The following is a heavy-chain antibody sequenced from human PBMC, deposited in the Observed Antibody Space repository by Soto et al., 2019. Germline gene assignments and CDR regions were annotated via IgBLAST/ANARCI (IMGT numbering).Heavy chain of an antibody. V-gene: IGHV4-4*07. CDR3: ARVGVVVPAANMGHYYYGMDV. D-gene: IGHD2-2*01. Sequence: SQTLSLTCTVSGGSISSYYWSWIRQPAGKGLEWIGRIYTSGSTNYNPSLKSRVTMSVDTSKNQFSLKLSSVTAADTAVYYCARVGVVVPAANMGHYYYGMDVWGQGTTVTGSS. CDR1: GGSISSYY. J-gene: IGHJ6*02. CDR2: IYTSGST.